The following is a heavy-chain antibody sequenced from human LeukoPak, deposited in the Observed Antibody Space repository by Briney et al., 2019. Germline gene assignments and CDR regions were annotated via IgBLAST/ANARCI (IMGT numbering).Heavy chain of an antibody. V-gene: IGHV3-7*01. J-gene: IGHJ4*02. D-gene: IGHD6-6*01. Sequence: PGGSLRLSCAASGFTFSSYWMSGVRQGPGKGLEWVANIKQDGSEKYYVDSVKGRFTISKDNAKNSLYLQMNNLRAEDTAVYYCARRWYSSSSHWGQGTLVTVSS. CDR3: ARRWYSSSSH. CDR2: IKQDGSEK. CDR1: GFTFSSYW.